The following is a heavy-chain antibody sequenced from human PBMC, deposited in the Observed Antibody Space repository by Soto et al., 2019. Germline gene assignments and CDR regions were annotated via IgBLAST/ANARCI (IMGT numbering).Heavy chain of an antibody. Sequence: PSETLSLTCTVSGGSISSYYWSWIRQPAGKGLEWIGRIYTSGSTNYNPSLKSRVTMSVDTSKNQFSLKLSSVTAADTAVYYCARDGGPCTNGVCSYWSYYYYGMDVWGQGTMVTVSS. CDR1: GGSISSYY. CDR2: IYTSGST. CDR3: ARDGGPCTNGVCSYWSYYYYGMDV. V-gene: IGHV4-4*07. D-gene: IGHD2-8*01. J-gene: IGHJ6*02.